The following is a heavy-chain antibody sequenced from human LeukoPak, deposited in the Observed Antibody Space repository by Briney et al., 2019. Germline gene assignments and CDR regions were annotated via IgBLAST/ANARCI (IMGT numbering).Heavy chain of an antibody. CDR1: GYTFTSYG. J-gene: IGHJ4*02. Sequence: GASVKVSCKASGYTFTSYGISWVRQAPGHGLEWMGWISAYNGNTNYAQKLQGRVTMTTDTSTSTAYMELRSLRSDDTAVYYCARDLIRYCSGGSCYSGDYWGQGTLVTVSS. CDR3: ARDLIRYCSGGSCYSGDY. D-gene: IGHD2-15*01. CDR2: ISAYNGNT. V-gene: IGHV1-18*01.